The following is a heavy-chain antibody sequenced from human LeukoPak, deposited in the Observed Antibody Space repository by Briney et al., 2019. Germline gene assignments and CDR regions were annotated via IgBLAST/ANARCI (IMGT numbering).Heavy chain of an antibody. CDR1: GFSFSIYA. V-gene: IGHV3-23*01. J-gene: IGHJ4*02. Sequence: GGSLRLSCAASGFSFSIYAMSWVRQAPGKGLEWVSAISGSGGSTYYAGSVKGRFTISRDNAKNSLYLQMNSLRAEDTAVYYCAGGWEMATIDYWGQGTLVTVSS. CDR2: ISGSGGST. CDR3: AGGWEMATIDY. D-gene: IGHD5-24*01.